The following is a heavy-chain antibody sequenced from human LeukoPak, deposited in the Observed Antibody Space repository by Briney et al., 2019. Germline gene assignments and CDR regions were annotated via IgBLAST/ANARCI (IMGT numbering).Heavy chain of an antibody. V-gene: IGHV4-34*01. Sequence: PSETLSLTCTVSGGSISSYYWSWIRQPPGKGLEWIGEINHSGSTNYNPSLKSRVTISVDTSKNQFSLKLSSVTAADTAVYYCARVKGSGSYYYYYYYMDVWGKGTTVTVSS. J-gene: IGHJ6*03. D-gene: IGHD1-26*01. CDR1: GGSISSYY. CDR2: INHSGST. CDR3: ARVKGSGSYYYYYYYMDV.